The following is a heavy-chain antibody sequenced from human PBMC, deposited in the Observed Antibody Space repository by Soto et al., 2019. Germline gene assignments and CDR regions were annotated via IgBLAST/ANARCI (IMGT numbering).Heavy chain of an antibody. D-gene: IGHD1-26*01. J-gene: IGHJ4*02. CDR1: GGSISSGDW. CDR3: ARMGSPMPTGRLDS. V-gene: IGHV4-4*02. Sequence: QVQLQESGPGLVKPSGTLSLTCAVSGGSISSGDWWSWVRQPPGKGLEWIGEVYHSATTNYSPSLQSRLSISIDKSNNQSSLRLTSVTAADTAVYYCARMGSPMPTGRLDSWGQGTLVTVSA. CDR2: VYHSATT.